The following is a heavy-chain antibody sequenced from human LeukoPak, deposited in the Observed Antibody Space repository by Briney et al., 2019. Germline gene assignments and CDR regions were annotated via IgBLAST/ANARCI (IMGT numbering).Heavy chain of an antibody. J-gene: IGHJ4*02. CDR3: ARAGGSYTFDY. D-gene: IGHD1-26*01. V-gene: IGHV3-11*05. Sequence: GGSLRISCPDSGFPFSDYYMSQIRPAPGKGLEWLSYSTTYTIYGGAVKGRFAITRDNAMSSLDLQMDSLRAEDTAVYYCARAGGSYTFDYWGQGTLVTVSS. CDR1: GFPFSDYY. CDR2: STTYT.